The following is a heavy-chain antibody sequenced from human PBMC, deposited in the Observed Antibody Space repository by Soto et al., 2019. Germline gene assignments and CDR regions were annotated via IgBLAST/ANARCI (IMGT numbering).Heavy chain of an antibody. CDR1: GFTFSSYA. V-gene: IGHV3-23*01. J-gene: IGHJ4*02. Sequence: EVQVLESGGGLVQPGGSLRLSCAASGFTFSSYAMNWVRQAPGKGLEWVSVISGSGGSTYYADSVKGRFTISRDNSKNTLYLQMNCLRAEDTAVYYCAKRAHGLYVDYWGQGTLVTVSS. CDR2: ISGSGGST. CDR3: AKRAHGLYVDY.